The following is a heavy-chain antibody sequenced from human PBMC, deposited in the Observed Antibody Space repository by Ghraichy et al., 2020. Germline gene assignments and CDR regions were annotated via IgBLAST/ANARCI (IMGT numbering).Heavy chain of an antibody. CDR2: IYYSGST. CDR3: AAPYYYDSSGYNYAAVFDI. Sequence: SETLSLTCTVSGGSNSSRSYYWGWFRQPPGKGLEWIGSIYYSGSTFDNPSLRSRVTISVDTPKNHFSLTLSSVTAADTAVYYCAAPYYYDSSGYNYAAVFDIWGQGTMVTVSS. CDR1: GGSNSSRSYY. V-gene: IGHV4-39*02. D-gene: IGHD3-22*01. J-gene: IGHJ3*02.